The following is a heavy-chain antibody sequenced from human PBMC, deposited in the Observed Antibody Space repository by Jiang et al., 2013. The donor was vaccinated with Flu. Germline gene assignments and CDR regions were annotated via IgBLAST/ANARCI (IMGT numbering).Heavy chain of an antibody. J-gene: IGHJ6*02. V-gene: IGHV5-51*01. CDR3: ARPMCSGGSCYSGYYGLDV. Sequence: IVYPGDSETTYSPSFQGQVTISADKSINTAYLQWDSLKASDTAMYYCARPMCSGGSCYSGYYGLDVWGQGTTVTVSS. D-gene: IGHD2-15*01. CDR2: VYPGDSET.